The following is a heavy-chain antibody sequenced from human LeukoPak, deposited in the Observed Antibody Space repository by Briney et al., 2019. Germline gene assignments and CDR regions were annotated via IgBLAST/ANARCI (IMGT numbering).Heavy chain of an antibody. J-gene: IGHJ3*02. V-gene: IGHV3-15*05. Sequence: SGGSLRLSCAASGFTFSDAWMNWVRQAPGKGLEWVGHIKTNTGGGTTDYAAPVKGRFTISRDDSKNTLYLQMNSLRAEDTAVYYCARELRFGELAFDIWGQGTLVTVSS. CDR3: ARELRFGELAFDI. CDR2: IKTNTGGGTT. CDR1: GFTFSDAW. D-gene: IGHD3-10*01.